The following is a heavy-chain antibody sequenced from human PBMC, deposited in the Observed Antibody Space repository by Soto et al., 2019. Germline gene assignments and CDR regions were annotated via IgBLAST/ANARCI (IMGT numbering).Heavy chain of an antibody. J-gene: IGHJ4*02. CDR2: ISAYNGNT. D-gene: IGHD6-19*01. CDR3: AMGSWYSSGWGYFDY. Sequence: QVQLVQSGAEVQKPGASVKVSCKASGYTFTSYGISWVRQAPGQGLEWMGWISAYNGNTNYAQKLQGRVTMTTATSTSTGYMERRSLRSDDTAVYYCAMGSWYSSGWGYFDYWGQGGLVTVS. V-gene: IGHV1-18*01. CDR1: GYTFTSYG.